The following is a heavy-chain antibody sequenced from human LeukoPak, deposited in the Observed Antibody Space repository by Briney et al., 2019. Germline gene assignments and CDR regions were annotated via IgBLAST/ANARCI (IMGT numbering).Heavy chain of an antibody. D-gene: IGHD2-15*01. J-gene: IGHJ5*02. CDR3: ARHVGDIVVVGFDP. V-gene: IGHV4-34*01. CDR2: INYSGRT. CDR1: GGSFSGYY. Sequence: SETLSLACAVDGGSFSGYYWSWIRQPPGKGLEWIGGINYSGRTNYDPSLKGRVTISVDTSKNQFSLKLSSVNAADTAVNYYARHVGDIVVVGFDPWGQGTLVTVSS.